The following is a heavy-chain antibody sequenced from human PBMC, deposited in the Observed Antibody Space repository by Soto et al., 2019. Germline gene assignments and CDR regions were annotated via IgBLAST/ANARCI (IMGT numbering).Heavy chain of an antibody. V-gene: IGHV3-33*01. CDR1: GFTFSYYG. Sequence: PGGSLRLSCAASGFTFSYYGMHWVRQAPGKGLEWVAVIWYDGSNKYYADSVKGRFTISRDNSKNTVHLQMNSLRAEDTAVYYCARDDIPGIAVATYGLDVWGQGTTVTVSS. J-gene: IGHJ6*02. CDR2: IWYDGSNK. D-gene: IGHD6-19*01. CDR3: ARDDIPGIAVATYGLDV.